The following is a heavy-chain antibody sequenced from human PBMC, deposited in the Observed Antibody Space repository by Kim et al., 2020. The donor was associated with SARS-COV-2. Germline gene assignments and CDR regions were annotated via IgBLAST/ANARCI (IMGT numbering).Heavy chain of an antibody. Sequence: SETLSLTCTVSGGSISSYYWSWIRQPAGKGLEWIGRIYTSGSTNYNPSLKSRVTMSVDTSKNQFSLKLSSVTAADTAVYYCARDGVVVPAAITAARPGVYYYYGMDVWGQGTTVTVSS. V-gene: IGHV4-4*07. CDR1: GGSISSYY. D-gene: IGHD2-2*02. J-gene: IGHJ6*02. CDR3: ARDGVVVPAAITAARPGVYYYYGMDV. CDR2: IYTSGST.